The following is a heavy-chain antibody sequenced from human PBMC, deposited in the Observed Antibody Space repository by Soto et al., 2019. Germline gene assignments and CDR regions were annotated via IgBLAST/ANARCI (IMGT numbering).Heavy chain of an antibody. CDR3: VSHRRRHAFDI. J-gene: IGHJ3*02. V-gene: IGHV3-7*01. CDR2: IKQDGSEK. CDR1: GFTFSSYW. Sequence: GGSLRLSCAASGFTFSSYWMSWVRQAPGKGLEWVANIKQDGSEKYYVDSVKGRFTISRDNAKNSLYLQMKSLRAEDTAVYYCVSHRRRHAFDIWGQGPMATASS.